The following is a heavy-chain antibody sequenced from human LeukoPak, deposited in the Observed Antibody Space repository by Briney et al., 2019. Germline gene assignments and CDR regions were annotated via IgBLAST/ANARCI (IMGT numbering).Heavy chain of an antibody. J-gene: IGHJ4*02. Sequence: GGSLRLSCAVSGFTFSGFWMSWSRQAPGKGLEWVASINSDGSVGYYADVVKGRFTISRDNAKNSLYLQINSLRAEDTAVYYCARAVDGDYVRYWGQGTLVTVSS. CDR1: GFTFSGFW. V-gene: IGHV3-7*03. CDR2: INSDGSVG. CDR3: ARAVDGDYVRY. D-gene: IGHD4-17*01.